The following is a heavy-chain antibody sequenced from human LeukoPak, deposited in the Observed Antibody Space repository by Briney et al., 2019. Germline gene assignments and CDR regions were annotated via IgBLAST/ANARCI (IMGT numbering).Heavy chain of an antibody. Sequence: GASVKVSCKASGYTFTSYDINWVRQATGQGLEWMGWMNPNSGNTGYAQKFQGRVTMTWNTSISTAYMELSSLRSEDTAVYYCARVYDSSGYADYWGQGTLVTVSS. CDR2: MNPNSGNT. CDR1: GYTFTSYD. CDR3: ARVYDSSGYADY. D-gene: IGHD3-22*01. J-gene: IGHJ4*02. V-gene: IGHV1-8*01.